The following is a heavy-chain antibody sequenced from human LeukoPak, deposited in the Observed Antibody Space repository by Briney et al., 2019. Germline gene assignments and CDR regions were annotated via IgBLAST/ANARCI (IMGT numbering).Heavy chain of an antibody. D-gene: IGHD5-24*01. CDR3: AEIRETPDAFDI. CDR2: ISYDGSNK. Sequence: GGSLRLSCAASGFTFSSYAMHWVRQAPGKGLEWVAVISYDGSNKYYADSVKGRFTISRDNSKNTLYLQMNSLRAEDTAVYYCAEIRETPDAFDIWGQGTMVTVSS. V-gene: IGHV3-30*04. CDR1: GFTFSSYA. J-gene: IGHJ3*02.